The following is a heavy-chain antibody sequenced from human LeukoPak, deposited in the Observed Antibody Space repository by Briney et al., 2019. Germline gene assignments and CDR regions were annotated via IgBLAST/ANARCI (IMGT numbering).Heavy chain of an antibody. J-gene: IGHJ6*03. CDR1: GFTFSSYW. CDR2: IKQDGGET. Sequence: GGSLRLSCAASGFTFSSYWMSWVRQAPGKGLEWVANIKQDGGETFYVDSVKGRFTISRDNAKNSLYLQMNSLRAEDTAVYYCARDPSYDFWSAPGYMDVWGKGTTVTVSS. V-gene: IGHV3-7*01. CDR3: ARDPSYDFWSAPGYMDV. D-gene: IGHD3-3*01.